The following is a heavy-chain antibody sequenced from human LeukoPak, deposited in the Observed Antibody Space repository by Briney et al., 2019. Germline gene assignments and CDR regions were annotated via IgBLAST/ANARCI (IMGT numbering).Heavy chain of an antibody. Sequence: MTGGSLRLSCAASGFTFRDYYMSWIRQAPGKGLEWVSYISSSGSTIYYADSVKGRFTISRDNAKNSLYLQMNSLRAEDTAVYYCARDREGFTIFGVVVGHYYMDVWGKGTTVTVSS. CDR3: ARDREGFTIFGVVVGHYYMDV. CDR1: GFTFRDYY. D-gene: IGHD3-3*01. V-gene: IGHV3-11*04. J-gene: IGHJ6*03. CDR2: ISSSGSTI.